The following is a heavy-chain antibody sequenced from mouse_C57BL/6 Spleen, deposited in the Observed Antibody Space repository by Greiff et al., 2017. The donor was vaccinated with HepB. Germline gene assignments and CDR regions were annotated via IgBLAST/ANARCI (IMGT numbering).Heavy chain of an antibody. D-gene: IGHD4-1*01. CDR3: ARRTGTSYWYFDV. Sequence: EVKLVESGGGLVKPGGSLKLSCAASGFTFSSYAMSWVRQTPEKRLEWVATISDGGSYTYYPDNVKGRFTISRDNAKNNLYLQMSHLKSEDTAMYYCARRTGTSYWYFDVWGTGTTVTVSS. V-gene: IGHV5-4*03. J-gene: IGHJ1*03. CDR1: GFTFSSYA. CDR2: ISDGGSYT.